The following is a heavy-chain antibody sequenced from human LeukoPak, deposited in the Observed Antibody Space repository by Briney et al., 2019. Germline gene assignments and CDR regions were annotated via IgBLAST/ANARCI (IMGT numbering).Heavy chain of an antibody. CDR2: IRSKAYGGTT. Sequence: GGSLRLSCTASGFTFGDYAMSWFRQAPGKGLEWVGFIRSKAYGGTTEYAASVKGRFTISRDDSKSIAYLQMNSLKTEDTAVYYCTRDRGPFQYYDYVWGSFISDYWGQGTLVTVSS. D-gene: IGHD3-16*01. V-gene: IGHV3-49*03. CDR3: TRDRGPFQYYDYVWGSFISDY. J-gene: IGHJ4*02. CDR1: GFTFGDYA.